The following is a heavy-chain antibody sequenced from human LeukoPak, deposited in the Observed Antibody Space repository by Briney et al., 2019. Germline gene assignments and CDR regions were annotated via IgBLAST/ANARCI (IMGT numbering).Heavy chain of an antibody. J-gene: IGHJ3*02. CDR2: IRYDGSNK. D-gene: IGHD6-13*01. Sequence: PGTSLRLSCAASGFTFSSYAIHWVRQAPGKGLEWVAFIRYDGSNKYYADSVKGRFTISRDNSKNTLYLQMNSLRAEDTAVYYCAKIGSSSYAFDIWGQGTMVTVSS. CDR1: GFTFSSYA. CDR3: AKIGSSSYAFDI. V-gene: IGHV3-30*04.